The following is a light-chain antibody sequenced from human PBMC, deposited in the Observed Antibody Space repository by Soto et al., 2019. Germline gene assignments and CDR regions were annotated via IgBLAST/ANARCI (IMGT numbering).Light chain of an antibody. J-gene: IGKJ2*01. CDR2: GAS. CDR1: QSVSSN. Sequence: EIVMTQSPATLSVSPGERATLSCRASQSVSSNLAWYQQKPGQAPRLLIYGASTRATGSPARFSGSGSGTEFTLTISSLQSEDFAVYYGQQYNNWPLYTFGKGTKLEIK. V-gene: IGKV3-15*01. CDR3: QQYNNWPLYT.